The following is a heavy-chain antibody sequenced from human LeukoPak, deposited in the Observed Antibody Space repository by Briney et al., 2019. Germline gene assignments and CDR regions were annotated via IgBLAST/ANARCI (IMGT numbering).Heavy chain of an antibody. J-gene: IGHJ4*02. CDR3: AKAPRTAWGDYRVY. D-gene: IGHD4-11*01. V-gene: IGHV3-21*01. Sequence: GGSLRLSCAASGFTFSSYSINWVRQAPGKGLEWVSCVSSTSSFIYYADSVKGRFTISRDNAKNSLYLQMNSLRAEDTAVYYCAKAPRTAWGDYRVYWGQGTLVTVSS. CDR1: GFTFSSYS. CDR2: VSSTSSFI.